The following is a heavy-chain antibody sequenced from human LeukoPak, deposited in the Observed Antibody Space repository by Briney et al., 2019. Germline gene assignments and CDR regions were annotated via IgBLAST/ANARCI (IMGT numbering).Heavy chain of an antibody. CDR3: ARSDIVATIYNY. D-gene: IGHD5-12*01. V-gene: IGHV1-18*01. CDR2: ISAYNGNT. CDR1: GYTFTSYG. J-gene: IGHJ4*02. Sequence: ASVKVSCKASGYTFTSYGISWVRQAPGQGLEWMGWISAYNGNTNYAQKFQGRVTITADESTSTAYMELSSLRSEDTAVYYCARSDIVATIYNYWGQGTLVTVSS.